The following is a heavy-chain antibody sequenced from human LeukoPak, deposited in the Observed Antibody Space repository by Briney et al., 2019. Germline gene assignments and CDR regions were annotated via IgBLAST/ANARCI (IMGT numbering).Heavy chain of an antibody. CDR2: IYYSGST. J-gene: IGHJ4*02. V-gene: IGHV4-59*01. CDR3: ARVTGYRIEDYFDY. D-gene: IGHD6-13*01. Sequence: PSETLSLTCTVSGGSISSYYWSWIRQPPGKGLEWIGYIYYSGSTNYNPSLRSRVTISVETSKNEFSLKLRSVTAADTAVYYCARVTGYRIEDYFDYWGQGTLVTVSS. CDR1: GGSISSYY.